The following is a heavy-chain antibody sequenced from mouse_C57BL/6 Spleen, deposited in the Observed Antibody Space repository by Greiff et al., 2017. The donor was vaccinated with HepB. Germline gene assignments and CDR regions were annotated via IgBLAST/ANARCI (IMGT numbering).Heavy chain of an antibody. Sequence: QVQLQQSGAELARPGASVKLSCKASGYTFTSYGISWVKQRTGQGLEWIGEIYPRSGNTYYNEKFKGKATLTAGKSSSKAYMELRSLTSEDSAVYFCARSHYCGSSYYAMDYWGQGTSVTVSS. D-gene: IGHD1-1*01. CDR2: IYPRSGNT. CDR3: ARSHYCGSSYYAMDY. J-gene: IGHJ4*01. V-gene: IGHV1-81*01. CDR1: GYTFTSYG.